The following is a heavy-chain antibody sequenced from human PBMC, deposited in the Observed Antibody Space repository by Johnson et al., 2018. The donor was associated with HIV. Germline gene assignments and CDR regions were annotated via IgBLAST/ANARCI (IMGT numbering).Heavy chain of an antibody. J-gene: IGHJ3*02. CDR2: IKQDGSEK. Sequence: EVQLVESGGGLVQPGGSLRLSCAASGFTFSSYWMSWVRQAPGKGLEWVANIKQDGSEKYYVDSVKGRFTISRDNAKNSLYLQMNSLRAEDTAVYYCARVRGSGSYYAPEAFDIWCQGTMVTVSS. CDR3: ARVRGSGSYYAPEAFDI. CDR1: GFTFSSYW. V-gene: IGHV3-7*05. D-gene: IGHD3-10*01.